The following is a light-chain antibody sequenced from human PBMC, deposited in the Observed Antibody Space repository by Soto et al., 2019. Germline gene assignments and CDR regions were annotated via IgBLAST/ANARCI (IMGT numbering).Light chain of an antibody. V-gene: IGKV3-20*01. J-gene: IGKJ4*01. CDR1: QSVSSSY. Sequence: EIVMAQSPATLSVSPGERATLSCRASQSVSSSYLAWYQQKPGQAPGLLIYGASSRATGIPDRFSGSGSGTDFTLTISRLEPEDFAMYYCQQYAYSPLTFGGGTKVDIK. CDR3: QQYAYSPLT. CDR2: GAS.